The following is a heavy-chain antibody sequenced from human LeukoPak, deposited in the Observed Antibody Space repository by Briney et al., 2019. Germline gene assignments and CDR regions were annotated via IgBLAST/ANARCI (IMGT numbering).Heavy chain of an antibody. D-gene: IGHD3-16*01. V-gene: IGHV4-34*01. Sequence: SETLSLTCAVYGGSFSGYYWSWIRQPPGKGLEWIGEINHSGSTNYNPSLKSRVTISADTSKNQFSLKLSSVTAADTAVYYCARGWGSFGYWGQGTLVTVSS. CDR1: GGSFSGYY. CDR3: ARGWGSFGY. CDR2: INHSGST. J-gene: IGHJ4*02.